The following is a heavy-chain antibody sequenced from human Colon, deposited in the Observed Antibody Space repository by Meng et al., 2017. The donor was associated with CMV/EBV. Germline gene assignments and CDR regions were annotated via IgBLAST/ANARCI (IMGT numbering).Heavy chain of an antibody. CDR2: MYGENFT. V-gene: IGHV3-53*01. CDR1: TVSTTY. Sequence: TVSTTYMSWGRQDTGKELGWVALMYGENFTFHADSVKGSFTISRDDSKNTVYLQMNSLRVEDTAVYFCARGVLGQIPQDYWGQGTLVTVSS. D-gene: IGHD2-8*01. J-gene: IGHJ4*02. CDR3: ARGVLGQIPQDY.